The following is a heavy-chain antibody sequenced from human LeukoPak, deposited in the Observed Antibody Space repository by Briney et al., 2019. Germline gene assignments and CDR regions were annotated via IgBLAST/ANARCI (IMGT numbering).Heavy chain of an antibody. CDR1: GFTFSDYH. Sequence: KTGGSLRLSCAASGFTFSDYHMSWIRQAPGKGLEWISYISSSGSTIYYAGSVKGRFAISRDNAKNSLYLQMNSLRAEDTAVYYCARGLRADYGMDVWGQGTTVTVSS. V-gene: IGHV3-11*04. D-gene: IGHD4-17*01. J-gene: IGHJ6*02. CDR3: ARGLRADYGMDV. CDR2: ISSSGSTI.